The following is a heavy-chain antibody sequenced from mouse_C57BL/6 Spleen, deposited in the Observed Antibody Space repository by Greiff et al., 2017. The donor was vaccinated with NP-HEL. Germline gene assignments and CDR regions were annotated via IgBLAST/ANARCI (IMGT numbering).Heavy chain of an antibody. J-gene: IGHJ3*01. Sequence: EVQLVESGPELVKPGASVKIPCKASGYTFTDYYMDWVKQSHGKSLEWIGDINPNNGGTIYNQKFKGKATLTVDKSSSTAYMELRSLTSEDTAVYYCARSGETGTEFAYRGQGTLVTVSA. CDR1: GYTFTDYY. CDR3: ARSGETGTEFAY. D-gene: IGHD4-1*01. CDR2: INPNNGGT. V-gene: IGHV1-18*01.